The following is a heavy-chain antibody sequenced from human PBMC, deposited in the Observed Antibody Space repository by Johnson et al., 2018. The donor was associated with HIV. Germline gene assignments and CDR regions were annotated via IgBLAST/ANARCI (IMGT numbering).Heavy chain of an antibody. D-gene: IGHD3-22*01. CDR3: ARDPWALYYYHSSGHDGVYAFYV. Sequence: VQLVESGGGLIQPGGSLRLSCAASGFTVSDKYISWVRQAPGKGLEWVSVIYRGDRAYYADSVKGRFMISRDSSKNTLYLQMNRLTADDTAVYYCARDPWALYYYHSSGHDGVYAFYVWGQGTMVTVSS. CDR2: IYRGDRA. CDR1: GFTVSDKY. V-gene: IGHV3-53*01. J-gene: IGHJ3*01.